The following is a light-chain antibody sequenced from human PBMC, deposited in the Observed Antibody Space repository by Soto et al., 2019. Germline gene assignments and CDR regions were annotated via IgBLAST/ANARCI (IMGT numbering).Light chain of an antibody. Sequence: EIVMTQSPATLSVSPGETATPSCRASQSVNLNLAWYQQKPGQPPRLLIYGASIRATGIPARFSGSGAGTEFTLTINSLQSEDSAVYYCQQCVSWPPLTFGGGTTVEIK. J-gene: IGKJ4*01. CDR2: GAS. CDR1: QSVNLN. CDR3: QQCVSWPPLT. V-gene: IGKV3-15*01.